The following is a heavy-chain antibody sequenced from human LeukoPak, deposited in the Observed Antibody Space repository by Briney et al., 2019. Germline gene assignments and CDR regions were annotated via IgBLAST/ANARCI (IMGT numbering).Heavy chain of an antibody. J-gene: IGHJ4*02. CDR2: INHSGST. V-gene: IGHV4-34*01. CDR1: GGSFSGYY. Sequence: PSETLSLTCAVYGGSFSGYYWSWIRQPPGKGLEWIGEINHSGSTNYNPSLKSRVTISVDTSKNQFSLKLSSVTAADTAVYYCARGRRRITMVRGVTLFDYWGQGTLVTVSS. D-gene: IGHD3-10*01. CDR3: ARGRRRITMVRGVTLFDY.